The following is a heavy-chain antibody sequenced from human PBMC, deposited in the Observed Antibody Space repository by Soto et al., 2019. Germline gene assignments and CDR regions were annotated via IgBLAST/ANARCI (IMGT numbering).Heavy chain of an antibody. Sequence: ASVKVSCKDSGYTFTSYDINWVRQATGQGLEWMGWMNPNSGNTGYAQKFQGRVTMTRNTSISTAYMELSSLRSENTAVYYCSRGKTPYYYGSWRNYYGMDVWGQGTTVPVSS. D-gene: IGHD3-10*01. CDR2: MNPNSGNT. CDR1: GYTFTSYD. J-gene: IGHJ6*02. CDR3: SRGKTPYYYGSWRNYYGMDV. V-gene: IGHV1-8*01.